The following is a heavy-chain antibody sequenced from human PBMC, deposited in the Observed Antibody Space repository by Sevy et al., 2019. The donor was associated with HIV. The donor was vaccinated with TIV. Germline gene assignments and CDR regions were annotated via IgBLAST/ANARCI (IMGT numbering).Heavy chain of an antibody. CDR2: IGYDGSTK. D-gene: IGHD3-10*01. J-gene: IGHJ3*01. Sequence: GGSLRLSCAASGFTFSRYGMHWVRQAPGKGLEWVAFIGYDGSTKYYAESVKGRFIISRDNSKDTLYLQMNSLRGDDTSLYYCAKGLGMVKGALLSDDVWGQGTMVTVSS. CDR1: GFTFSRYG. CDR3: AKGLGMVKGALLSDDV. V-gene: IGHV3-30*02.